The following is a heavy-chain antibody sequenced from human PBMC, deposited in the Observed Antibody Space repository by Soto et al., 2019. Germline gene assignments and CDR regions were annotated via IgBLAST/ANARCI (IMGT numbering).Heavy chain of an antibody. CDR2: IWYDGSNK. D-gene: IGHD2-2*01. CDR1: GFTFSSYV. Sequence: PGGSLRLSCAASGFTFSSYVMHWVRQAPGKGLEWVAVIWYDGSNKYYADSVKGRFTISRDNSKNTLYLQMNSLRAEDTAVYYCAREWYCSSTSCFNSSPLDYWGQGTLVTVSS. V-gene: IGHV3-33*01. J-gene: IGHJ4*02. CDR3: AREWYCSSTSCFNSSPLDY.